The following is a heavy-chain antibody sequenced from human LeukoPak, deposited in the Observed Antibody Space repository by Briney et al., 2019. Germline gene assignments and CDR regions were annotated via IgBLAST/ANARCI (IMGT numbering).Heavy chain of an antibody. CDR3: ARDLSPYYYDRSGYTPFDY. J-gene: IGHJ4*02. D-gene: IGHD3-22*01. CDR2: ISAYNGNT. Sequence: ASVKVSCKASGYTFTSYGISWVRQAPGQGLEWMGWISAYNGNTNYAQKLQDRVTMPTDTSTSTAYMGLRSLRSDDTAVYYCARDLSPYYYDRSGYTPFDYWGQGTLVTVSS. CDR1: GYTFTSYG. V-gene: IGHV1-18*01.